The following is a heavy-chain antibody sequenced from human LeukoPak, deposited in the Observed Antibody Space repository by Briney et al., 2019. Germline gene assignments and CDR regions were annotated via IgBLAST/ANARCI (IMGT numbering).Heavy chain of an antibody. CDR3: AKSATVAGIYYFDY. J-gene: IGHJ4*02. CDR1: GGSFSGYY. CDR2: ISGSGGST. V-gene: IGHV3-23*01. D-gene: IGHD6-19*01. Sequence: ETLSLTCAVYGGSFSGYYWSWVRQAPGKGLEWVSAISGSGGSTYYADSVKGRFTISRDNSKNTLYLQMNSLRAEDTAVYYCAKSATVAGIYYFDYWGQGTPVTVSS.